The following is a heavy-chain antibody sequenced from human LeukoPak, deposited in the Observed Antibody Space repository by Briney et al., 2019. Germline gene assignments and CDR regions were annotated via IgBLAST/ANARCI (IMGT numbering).Heavy chain of an antibody. J-gene: IGHJ3*02. D-gene: IGHD3-22*01. V-gene: IGHV3-30*04. CDR1: GFTFSSYA. CDR2: ISYDGSNK. Sequence: GGSLRLSCAASGFTFSSYAMHWVRQAPGKGLEWVAVISYDGSNKYYADSVKGRFTISRDNSKNTLYLQMNSLRAEDTAVYYCARDPPDYYDSSGYWSAFDIWGQGTMVTVSS. CDR3: ARDPPDYYDSSGYWSAFDI.